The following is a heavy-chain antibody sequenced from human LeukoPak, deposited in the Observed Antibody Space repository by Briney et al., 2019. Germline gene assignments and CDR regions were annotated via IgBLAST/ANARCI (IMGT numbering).Heavy chain of an antibody. Sequence: SETLSLTCTVSGGSITSSSYYWGWIRQPPGKGLEWIGSIYYSGSTYYNPSLKSRVTISADTSKNQFSLKLSSVTAADTAVYYCARVRGAAGYNWFDPWGQGTLVTVSS. D-gene: IGHD3-10*01. V-gene: IGHV4-39*01. CDR3: ARVRGAAGYNWFDP. J-gene: IGHJ5*02. CDR1: GGSITSSSYY. CDR2: IYYSGST.